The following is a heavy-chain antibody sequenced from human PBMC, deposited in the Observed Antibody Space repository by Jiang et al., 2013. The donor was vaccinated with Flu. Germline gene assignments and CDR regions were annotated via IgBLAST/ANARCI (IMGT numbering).Heavy chain of an antibody. CDR3: ARVEGEGTAYFDY. V-gene: IGHV3-30-3*01. J-gene: IGHJ4*02. Sequence: VISYDGSNKYYADSVKGRFTISRDNSKNTLYLQMNSLRAEDTAVYYCARVEGEGTAYFDYWGQGTLVTVSS. D-gene: IGHD1-7*01. CDR2: ISYDGSNK.